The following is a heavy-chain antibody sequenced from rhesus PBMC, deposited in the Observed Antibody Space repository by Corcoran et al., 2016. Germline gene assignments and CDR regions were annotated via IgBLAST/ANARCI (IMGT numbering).Heavy chain of an antibody. CDR1: GYSISSGYD. CDR3: ARGGTVTFFDY. CDR2: IFGSSGST. V-gene: IGHV4-76*01. Sequence: QVQLQESGPGVVKPSETLSLTCAVSGYSISSGYDWSWIRQPPGKGLEWIGYIFGSSGSTNYNPSLKNRVTISIDTSKNQFSLKLSSVTAADTAVYYCARGGTVTFFDYWGQGVLVTVSS. D-gene: IGHD4-23*01. J-gene: IGHJ4*01.